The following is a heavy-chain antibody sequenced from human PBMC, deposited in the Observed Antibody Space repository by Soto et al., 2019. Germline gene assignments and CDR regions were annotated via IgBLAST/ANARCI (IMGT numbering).Heavy chain of an antibody. CDR2: IIPIFGTA. V-gene: IGHV1-69*13. CDR3: ARTSYDSSGYLSQAYYYYGMDV. Sequence: ASVKVSCKASGGTFSSYAISWVRQAPGQGLEWMGGIIPIFGTANYAQKFQGRVTITADEPTSTAYMELSSLRSEDTAVYYCARTSYDSSGYLSQAYYYYGMDVWGQGTTVTVSS. J-gene: IGHJ6*02. D-gene: IGHD3-22*01. CDR1: GGTFSSYA.